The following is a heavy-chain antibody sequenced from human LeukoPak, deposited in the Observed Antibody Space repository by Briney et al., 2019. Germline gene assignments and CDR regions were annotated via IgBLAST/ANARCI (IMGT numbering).Heavy chain of an antibody. J-gene: IGHJ3*02. V-gene: IGHV3-7*01. CDR2: MNHDRSEI. D-gene: IGHD2-15*01. CDR3: RTWKQGYCSGYSCYNAFHI. CDR1: GFSFSYHG. Sequence: GGTLRLSCVASGFSFSYHGMNWVRLTPGKGLEWVATMNHDRSEIYHADSVKGRFTISRDDAKNSLYLQMNRLRVEDTAVYYCRTWKQGYCSGYSCYNAFHIWGQGTMVTVSS.